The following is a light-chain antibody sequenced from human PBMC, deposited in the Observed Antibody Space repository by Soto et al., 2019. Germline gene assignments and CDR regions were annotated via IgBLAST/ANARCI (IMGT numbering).Light chain of an antibody. CDR1: QSINTY. J-gene: IGKJ4*01. V-gene: IGKV3-11*01. Sequence: EIVLTQSPATLSLSPGERATLSCRASQSINTYLTWYQQKPGQAPRLLIYDASHRATGIPVRFSGSGSGTDFTLTISSLEPEDFAVYYCHQYADSLLTFGGGTKVDIK. CDR2: DAS. CDR3: HQYADSLLT.